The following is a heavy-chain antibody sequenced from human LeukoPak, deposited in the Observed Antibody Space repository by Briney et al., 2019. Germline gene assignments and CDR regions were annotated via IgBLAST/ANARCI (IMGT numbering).Heavy chain of an antibody. D-gene: IGHD1-14*01. Sequence: GGSLRLSCAGSGFTFSSYWMRWVRQAPGKGLEWVANIKQDGSEEYYVDSVKGRFTISRDNAKNSMYLQMNGLRAEDTAVYYCARDRFGTFDYFDPRGQGTLVTVSS. CDR3: ARDRFGTFDYFDP. CDR1: GFTFSSYW. J-gene: IGHJ5*02. V-gene: IGHV3-7*01. CDR2: IKQDGSEE.